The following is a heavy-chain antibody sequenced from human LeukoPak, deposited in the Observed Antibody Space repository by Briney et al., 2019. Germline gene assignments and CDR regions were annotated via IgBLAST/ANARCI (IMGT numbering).Heavy chain of an antibody. CDR3: ARAGIAAPEGGY. V-gene: IGHV3-21*01. J-gene: IGHJ4*02. D-gene: IGHD6-13*01. CDR1: GFTFSSYS. Sequence: GGSLRLSCAGSGFTFSSYSMNWVRQAPGKGLEWVSSISSSSSYIYYADSVKGRFTISRDNAKNSLYLQMNSLRAEDTAVYYCARAGIAAPEGGYWGQGTLVTVSS. CDR2: ISSSSSYI.